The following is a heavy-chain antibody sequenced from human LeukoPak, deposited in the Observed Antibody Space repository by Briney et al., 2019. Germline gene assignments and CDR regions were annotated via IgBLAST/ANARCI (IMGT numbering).Heavy chain of an antibody. Sequence: ASVKVSCKASGGTFSSYAISWVRQAPGQGLEWMGRIIPILGIANYAQKFQGRVTITADKSTSTAYMELSSLRAEDTAVYYCARTHTVAASPGPPPWGQGTLVIVSS. CDR3: ARTHTVAASPGPPP. J-gene: IGHJ5*02. CDR1: GGTFSSYA. V-gene: IGHV1-69*04. D-gene: IGHD4-11*01. CDR2: IIPILGIA.